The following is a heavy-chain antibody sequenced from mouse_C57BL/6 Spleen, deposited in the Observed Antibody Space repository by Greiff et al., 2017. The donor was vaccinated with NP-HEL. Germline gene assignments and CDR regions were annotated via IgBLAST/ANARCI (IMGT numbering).Heavy chain of an antibody. CDR2: IDPENGDT. CDR1: GFNIKDDY. Sequence: EVKLVESGAELVRPGASVKLSCTASGFNIKDDYMHWVKQRPEQGLEWIGWIDPENGDTEYASKFQGKATITADTSSNTAYLQLSSLTSEDTAVYYCTHYYGSRSHFDYWGQGTTLTVSS. CDR3: THYYGSRSHFDY. D-gene: IGHD1-1*01. V-gene: IGHV14-4*01. J-gene: IGHJ2*01.